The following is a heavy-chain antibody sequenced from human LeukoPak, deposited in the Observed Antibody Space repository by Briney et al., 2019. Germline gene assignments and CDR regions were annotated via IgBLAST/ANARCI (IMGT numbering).Heavy chain of an antibody. CDR1: GFTFGDDG. J-gene: IGHJ6*02. CDR3: ARDKTYYYGMDV. V-gene: IGHV3-53*01. CDR2: IYSGGST. Sequence: GGSLRLSCIASGFTFGDDGMSWVRQAPGKGLEWVSVIYSGGSTYYADSVRGRFTISRDNSKNTLYLQMNSLRAEDTAVYYCARDKTYYYGMDVWGQGTTVTVSS.